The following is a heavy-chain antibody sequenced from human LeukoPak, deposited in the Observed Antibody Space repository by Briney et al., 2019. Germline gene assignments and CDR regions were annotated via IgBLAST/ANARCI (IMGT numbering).Heavy chain of an antibody. CDR2: IYYSGST. J-gene: IGHJ4*02. D-gene: IGHD6-19*01. Sequence: SETLSLTCTVSGDSISSSNYYWGWIRQPPGRGLEWIGNIYYSGSTDYNPSLKSRVTISIDTSKNQFSLKLSSVTAADTAVYYCARDLLYSSGWYSANWGQGTLVTVSS. V-gene: IGHV4-39*07. CDR3: ARDLLYSSGWYSAN. CDR1: GDSISSSNYY.